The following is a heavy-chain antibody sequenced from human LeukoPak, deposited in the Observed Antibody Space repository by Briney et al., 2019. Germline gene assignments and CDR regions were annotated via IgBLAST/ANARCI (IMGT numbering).Heavy chain of an antibody. V-gene: IGHV3-21*01. J-gene: IGHJ3*02. CDR1: GFTFISYT. Sequence: SGGSLRLSCAASGFTFISYTMKWVRQAPGKGLEWVSSITGSSAYIYYADSVKGRFTISRDNAKNSLFLEMSSLRADDTAVYYCAKDQVSLFYCSSTSCPTDAFDIWGQGTMVTVSS. CDR3: AKDQVSLFYCSSTSCPTDAFDI. D-gene: IGHD2-2*01. CDR2: ITGSSAYI.